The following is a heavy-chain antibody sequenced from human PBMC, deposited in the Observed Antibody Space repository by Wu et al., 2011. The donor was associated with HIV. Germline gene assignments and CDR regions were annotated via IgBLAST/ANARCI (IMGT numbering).Heavy chain of an antibody. Sequence: SVKVSCKASGFSFSNXGFSWVRQAPGQGLEWMGWISAYNGDTNYAQKFQGRVTMTTDISTYTAFVELRSLRSDDTAVYYCARDESWDIVVLPTAAFDYWGQGTLVTVSS. CDR1: GFSFSNXG. V-gene: IGHV1-18*01. J-gene: IGHJ4*02. CDR3: ARDESWDIVVLPTAAFDY. D-gene: IGHD2-2*01. CDR2: ISAYNGDT.